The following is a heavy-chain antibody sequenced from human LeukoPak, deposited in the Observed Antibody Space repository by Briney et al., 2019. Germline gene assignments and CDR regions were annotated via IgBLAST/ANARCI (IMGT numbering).Heavy chain of an antibody. CDR2: IYYSGST. Sequence: SETLSLTCTVSGGSISSYYWSWIRRPPGKGLEWIGYIYYSGSTNYNPSLKSRVTISVDTSKNQFSLKLSSVTAADTAVYYCARSGTYYYDSSGSNGSGHWFDPWGQGTLVTVSS. J-gene: IGHJ5*02. V-gene: IGHV4-59*08. CDR1: GGSISSYY. D-gene: IGHD3-22*01. CDR3: ARSGTYYYDSSGSNGSGHWFDP.